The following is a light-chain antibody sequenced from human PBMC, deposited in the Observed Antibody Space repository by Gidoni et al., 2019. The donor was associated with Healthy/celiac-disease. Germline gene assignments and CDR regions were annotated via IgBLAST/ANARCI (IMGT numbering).Light chain of an antibody. V-gene: IGLV2-14*03. CDR2: GVR. CDR3: SSYTSSSTPL. Sequence: QSALTQPAPVSGSPGQSITISCTGTSSDVGGYNYVSWYQQHPGKAPKLMIYGVRNRPSGVSNRFSGSKSGNTASLTISGLQAEDEADYYCSSYTSSSTPLFGGGTKLTVL. CDR1: SSDVGGYNY. J-gene: IGLJ2*01.